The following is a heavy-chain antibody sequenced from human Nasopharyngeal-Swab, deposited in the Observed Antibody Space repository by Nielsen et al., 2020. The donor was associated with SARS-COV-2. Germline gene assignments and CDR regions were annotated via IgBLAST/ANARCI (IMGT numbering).Heavy chain of an antibody. J-gene: IGHJ5*02. CDR1: GYSFTSYW. CDR3: AGLERFLEWSNWFDP. Sequence: GESLKISCKGSGYSFTSYWIGWVRQMPGKGLEWMGRIDPSDSYTNYSPSFQGHVTISADKSISTAHLQWSSLKASDTAMYYCAGLERFLEWSNWFDPWGQGTLVTVSS. CDR2: IDPSDSYT. V-gene: IGHV5-10-1*01. D-gene: IGHD3-3*01.